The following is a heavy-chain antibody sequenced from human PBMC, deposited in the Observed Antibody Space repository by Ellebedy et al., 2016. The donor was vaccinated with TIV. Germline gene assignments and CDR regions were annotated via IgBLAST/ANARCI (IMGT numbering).Heavy chain of an antibody. V-gene: IGHV1-69*01. J-gene: IGHJ6*02. Sequence: ANYAQKFQGRVTISADESTSTAYMELNSLRAEDTAVYYCAREADYYDSSGSLSSNYGMDVWGQGTTVTVSS. CDR2: A. D-gene: IGHD3-22*01. CDR3: AREADYYDSSGSLSSNYGMDV.